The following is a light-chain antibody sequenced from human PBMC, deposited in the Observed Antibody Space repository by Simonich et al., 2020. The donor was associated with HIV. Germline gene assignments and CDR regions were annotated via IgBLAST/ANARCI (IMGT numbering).Light chain of an antibody. CDR3: QQYNSYPLT. CDR2: YAS. CDR1: QSMSTW. Sequence: DIQMTQSPSTLSASVGDRVTITCRASQSMSTWLAWYQRKPGKAPKLLIYYASNLESGVPSRFSGSGSGTEFTLSISSLQPDDFATYYCQQYNSYPLTFGGGTKVEIK. V-gene: IGKV1-5*03. J-gene: IGKJ4*01.